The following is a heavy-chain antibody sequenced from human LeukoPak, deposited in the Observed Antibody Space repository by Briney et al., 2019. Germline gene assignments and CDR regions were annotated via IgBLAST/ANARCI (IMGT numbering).Heavy chain of an antibody. CDR2: INPNSGGT. CDR1: GYTFTGYY. CDR3: ARVVIVATTNTPGYYYGMDV. D-gene: IGHD5-12*01. J-gene: IGHJ6*02. Sequence: ASVKVSCEASGYTFTGYYMHWVRQAPGQGLEWMGWINPNSGGTNYAQKFQGRVTMTRDTSISTAYMELSRLRSDDTAVYYCARVVIVATTNTPGYYYGMDVWGQGTTVTVSS. V-gene: IGHV1-2*02.